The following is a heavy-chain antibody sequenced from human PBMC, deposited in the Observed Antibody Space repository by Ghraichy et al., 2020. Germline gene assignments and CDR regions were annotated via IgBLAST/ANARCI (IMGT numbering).Heavy chain of an antibody. D-gene: IGHD2-15*01. Sequence: SETLSLTCTVSGGSISSYYWSWIRQPPGKGLEWIGYIYYSGSTNYNPSLKSRVTISVDTSKNQFSLKLSSVTAADTAVYYCARFYCSGGGCPHAFDIWGQGTMVTVSS. V-gene: IGHV4-59*08. CDR3: ARFYCSGGGCPHAFDI. CDR1: GGSISSYY. J-gene: IGHJ3*02. CDR2: IYYSGST.